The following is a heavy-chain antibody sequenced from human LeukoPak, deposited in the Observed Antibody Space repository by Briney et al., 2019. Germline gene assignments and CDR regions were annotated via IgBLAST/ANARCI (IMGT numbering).Heavy chain of an antibody. V-gene: IGHV4-61*01. J-gene: IGHJ5*02. Sequence: TSETLSLTCTVSGGSVSSGYFHWSWIRQAPGKGLEWIGHDGHTNYNPSLRSRVTISIDTSSSQFSLRLNSVTAADTGVYYCATYYVGVGGRGPWGPGTWSPSPQ. CDR1: GGSVSSGYFH. D-gene: IGHD3-10*02. CDR3: ATYYVGVGGRGP. CDR2: DGHT.